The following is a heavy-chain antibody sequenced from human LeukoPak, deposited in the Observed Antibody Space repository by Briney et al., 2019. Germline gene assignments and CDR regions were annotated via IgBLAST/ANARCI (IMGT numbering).Heavy chain of an antibody. CDR3: AKEYYDFWSGSYYFDY. V-gene: IGHV3-9*01. CDR1: GFTFDDYA. J-gene: IGHJ4*02. D-gene: IGHD3-3*01. Sequence: GGSLRLSCAASGFTFDDYAMHWVRQAPGKGLEWVSGISWNSGSIGYADSVKGRFTISRDNSKNTLYLQMNSLRAEDTAVYYCAKEYYDFWSGSYYFDYWGQGTLVTVSS. CDR2: ISWNSGSI.